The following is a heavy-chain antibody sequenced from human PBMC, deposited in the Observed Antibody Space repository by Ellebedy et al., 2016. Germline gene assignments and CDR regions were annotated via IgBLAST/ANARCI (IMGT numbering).Heavy chain of an antibody. V-gene: IGHV1-69*13. D-gene: IGHD3-9*01. Sequence: SVKVSXKASGGTLSSYAISWVRQAPGQGLEWMGGIIPIFGTANYAQKFQGRVTITADESTSTAYMELRSLRSEDTAVYYCARAPYYDILTGPYYYYGMDVWGQGTTVTVSS. CDR1: GGTLSSYA. CDR3: ARAPYYDILTGPYYYYGMDV. J-gene: IGHJ6*02. CDR2: IIPIFGTA.